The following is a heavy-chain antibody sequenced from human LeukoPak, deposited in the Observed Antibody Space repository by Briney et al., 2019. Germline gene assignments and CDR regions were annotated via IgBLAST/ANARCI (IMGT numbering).Heavy chain of an antibody. D-gene: IGHD5-18*01. J-gene: IGHJ4*02. CDR3: AQIYTYGSSQFDY. CDR2: ISSSGSTI. CDR1: GFTFSNYE. Sequence: PGGSLRLSCAASGFTFSNYEMNWVRQAPGEGLEWVSYISSSGSTIYYADSVKGRFTISRDKAKNSLYLQMNSLRAEDTAVYYCAQIYTYGSSQFDYWGQGTLVTVSS. V-gene: IGHV3-48*03.